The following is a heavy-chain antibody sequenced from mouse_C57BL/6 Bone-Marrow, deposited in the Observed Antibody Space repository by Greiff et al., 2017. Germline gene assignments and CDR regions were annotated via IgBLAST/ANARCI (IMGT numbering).Heavy chain of an antibody. D-gene: IGHD1-1*01. Sequence: QVQLQQSGPELVKPGASVKLSCTASGYTFTSYAIHWVKQRPGQGLEWIGWFYPSDGSTKYNEKFTGKATLTVDTSSSTAYMELHSLTSEDSAVYFCAIDYESSNWYIDVECWGTGVTVT. CDR1: GYTFTSYA. CDR2: FYPSDGST. CDR3: AIDYESSNWYIDVEC. J-gene: IGHJ1*03. V-gene: IGHV1-85*01.